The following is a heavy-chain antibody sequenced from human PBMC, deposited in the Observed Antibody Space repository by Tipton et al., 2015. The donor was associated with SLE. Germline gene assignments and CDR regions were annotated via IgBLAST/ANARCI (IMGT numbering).Heavy chain of an antibody. Sequence: QLVQSGAEVKKPGASVKVSCMASGYIFTSYFMHWVRQAPGQGLEWMGIVNPSGDSTSYALKFQGRVTMTRDTSTSTVYMELSSLRSEDMAVYYCAGGSGYSNFDIWGQGTMVTVSS. CDR1: GYIFTSYF. V-gene: IGHV1-46*01. D-gene: IGHD5-18*01. CDR3: AGGSGYSNFDI. CDR2: VNPSGDST. J-gene: IGHJ3*02.